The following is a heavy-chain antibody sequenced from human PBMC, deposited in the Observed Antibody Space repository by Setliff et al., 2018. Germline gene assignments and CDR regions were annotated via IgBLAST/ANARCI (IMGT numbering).Heavy chain of an antibody. CDR2: ISSSNTYK. Sequence: VGSLRLSCAASGFTFSSHTMNWVRQAPGKGLEWVSSISSSNTYKYYADSLKGRFTISRDDAKNSLYLQIDSLRDEDTAVYYCARNPYESSDHLPFYYYFMDVWGKGTTVTVSS. CDR3: ARNPYESSDHLPFYYYFMDV. J-gene: IGHJ6*03. D-gene: IGHD3-22*01. CDR1: GFTFSSHT. V-gene: IGHV3-21*01.